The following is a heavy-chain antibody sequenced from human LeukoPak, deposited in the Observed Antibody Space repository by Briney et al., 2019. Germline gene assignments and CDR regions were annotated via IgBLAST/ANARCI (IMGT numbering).Heavy chain of an antibody. CDR1: GYTFTSYG. Sequence: ASVKVSCKASGYTFTSYGISWVRQAPGQGLEWMGWISAYNGNTNYAQKLQGRVTMTTDTSTSTAYLELRSLRSDDTAVYYCARDTYYYGSGSYYNPPIGYWGQGTLVTVSS. V-gene: IGHV1-18*01. CDR2: ISAYNGNT. J-gene: IGHJ4*02. D-gene: IGHD3-10*01. CDR3: ARDTYYYGSGSYYNPPIGY.